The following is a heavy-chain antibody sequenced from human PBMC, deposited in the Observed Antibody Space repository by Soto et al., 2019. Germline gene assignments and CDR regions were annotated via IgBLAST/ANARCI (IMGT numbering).Heavy chain of an antibody. D-gene: IGHD2-15*01. CDR3: ATLGSATGNLYYFDY. CDR1: GFTFSAYA. V-gene: IGHV3-30*04. Sequence: QVQLVESGGGVVQPGRSLRLSCAASGFTFSAYAMHWVRQAPGKGLEWVAVISFDGRKTYYADSMKGRFTISRDNSKDTLYLQMNSVRAEDTAVYHWATLGSATGNLYYFDYWGQGTLVTVSS. CDR2: ISFDGRKT. J-gene: IGHJ4*02.